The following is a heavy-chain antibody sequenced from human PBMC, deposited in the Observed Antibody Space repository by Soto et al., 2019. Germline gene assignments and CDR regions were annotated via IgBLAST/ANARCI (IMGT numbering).Heavy chain of an antibody. CDR3: ARYFDWPNAFDI. V-gene: IGHV4-59*01. Sequence: AETLSLTCTVSGGSFGTYYWSWIRQPPGKGLEWIGYMYYTGNTNYNPSLKSRVTISVDTSKNQYSLKLRSVTAADTAVYFCARYFDWPNAFDIWGQGTMVTVSS. J-gene: IGHJ3*02. D-gene: IGHD3-9*01. CDR2: MYYTGNT. CDR1: GGSFGTYY.